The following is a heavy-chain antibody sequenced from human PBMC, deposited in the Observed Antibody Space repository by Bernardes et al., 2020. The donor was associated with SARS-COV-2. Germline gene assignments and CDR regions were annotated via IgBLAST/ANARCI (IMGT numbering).Heavy chain of an antibody. J-gene: IGHJ6*02. CDR2: TSYRSKWNY. Sequence: TLSLTCAISGDSVSSNSAVWHWIRQSPSRGLEWLGRTSYRSKWNYDYAVSVKSRITISPDTSKSQFSLELTSVTPEDTAVYYCARGANYAMGVWGQGTTVTVSS. CDR3: ARGANYAMGV. V-gene: IGHV6-1*01. CDR1: GDSVSSNSAV.